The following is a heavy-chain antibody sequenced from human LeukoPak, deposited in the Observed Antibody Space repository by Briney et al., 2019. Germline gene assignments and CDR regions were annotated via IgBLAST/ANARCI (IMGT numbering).Heavy chain of an antibody. Sequence: ASVKVSYKASGYTFTGYYMHWVRQAPRQGLEWVGWINPNSGGTNYAQKFQGRVTMTRDTSISTAYMEPSRLRSDDTAVYCCARDPSTLGEPFDYSGQGALVTVSS. V-gene: IGHV1-2*02. CDR2: INPNSGGT. J-gene: IGHJ4*02. CDR1: GYTFTGYY. CDR3: ARDPSTLGEPFDY. D-gene: IGHD2-15*01.